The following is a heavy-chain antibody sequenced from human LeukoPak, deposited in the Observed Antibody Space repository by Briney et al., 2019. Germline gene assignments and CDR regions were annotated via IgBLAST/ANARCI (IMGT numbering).Heavy chain of an antibody. CDR3: ARGGYYYDSSGYSSQHDY. CDR2: INPSGGST. J-gene: IGHJ4*02. D-gene: IGHD3-22*01. V-gene: IGHV1-46*01. CDR1: GYTFTSYY. Sequence: ASVKVSCKASGYTFTSYYMHWVRQAPGQGLEWMGIINPSGGSTSYAQKFQGRVTMTRDTSTSTVYMELSSLRPEDTAVYYCARGGYYYDSSGYSSQHDYWGQGTLVTVSS.